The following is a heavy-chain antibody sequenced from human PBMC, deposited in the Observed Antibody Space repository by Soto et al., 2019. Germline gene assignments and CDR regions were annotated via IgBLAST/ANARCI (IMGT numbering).Heavy chain of an antibody. J-gene: IGHJ6*02. Sequence: PGESLKISCAASGFTFSSYSMNWVHQAPGKGLEWVSSISSSSSYIYYADSVKGRFTISRNNAKNSLYLQMNSLRAEDTAVYYCARGCGGDCYSQYYYYYGMDVWGQGTTVTVSS. CDR1: GFTFSSYS. CDR3: ARGCGGDCYSQYYYYYGMDV. CDR2: ISSSSSYI. D-gene: IGHD2-21*02. V-gene: IGHV3-21*01.